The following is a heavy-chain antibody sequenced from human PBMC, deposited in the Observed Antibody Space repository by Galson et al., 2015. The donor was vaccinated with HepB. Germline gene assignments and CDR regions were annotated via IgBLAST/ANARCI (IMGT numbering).Heavy chain of an antibody. Sequence: SVKVSCKASGYSFTTHTISWVRQAPGQGLEWMGWISGYNGNTNYVQKFQGRVTITTDTSTSTASMELRSLRSDDTALYYCSRMLYGGVSGSWCIDHWGQGTLVTVSS. CDR1: GYSFTTHT. D-gene: IGHD3-16*01. CDR3: SRMLYGGVSGSWCIDH. J-gene: IGHJ4*02. V-gene: IGHV1-18*01. CDR2: ISGYNGNT.